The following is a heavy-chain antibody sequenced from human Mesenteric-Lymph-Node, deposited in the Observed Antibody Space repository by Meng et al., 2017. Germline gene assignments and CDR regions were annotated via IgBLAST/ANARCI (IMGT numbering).Heavy chain of an antibody. D-gene: IGHD6-19*01. J-gene: IGHJ1*01. CDR1: GFTFSSYW. CDR3: ARDASIAVAGIVQYFQH. CDR2: INSDGSST. Sequence: GESLKISCAASGFTFSSYWMHWVRQAPGKGLVWVSRINSDGSSTSYGDSVKGRFTISRDNAKNTLYLQMNSLRAEDTAVYYCARDASIAVAGIVQYFQHWGQGTLVTVSS. V-gene: IGHV3-74*01.